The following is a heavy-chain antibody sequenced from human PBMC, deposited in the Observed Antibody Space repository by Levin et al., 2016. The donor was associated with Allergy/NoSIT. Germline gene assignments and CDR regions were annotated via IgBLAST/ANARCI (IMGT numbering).Heavy chain of an antibody. CDR2: VSSSSSAI. CDR3: ARDHDTTGYYDY. V-gene: IGHV3-48*02. D-gene: IGHD3-22*01. J-gene: IGHJ4*02. Sequence: WIRQPPGKGLEWVSYVSSSSSAIYYADSVRGRFTISRDNVKNSLYLQMNSLRDEDTAVYYCARDHDTTGYYDYWGQGTLVTVSS.